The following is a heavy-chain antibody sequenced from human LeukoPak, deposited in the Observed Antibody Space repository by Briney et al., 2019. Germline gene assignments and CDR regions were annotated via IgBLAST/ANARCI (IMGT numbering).Heavy chain of an antibody. Sequence: GGSLRLSCAASGFTFSTYAMNWVRQAPGKGLEWVSIISGSDGGTYYADSVKGRFTISRDNSKNTLYLQMNSLRAEDTAVYYCAKPLPGTHYYFDYWGQGTLVTVSS. D-gene: IGHD2-15*01. CDR1: GFTFSTYA. J-gene: IGHJ4*02. CDR2: ISGSDGGT. V-gene: IGHV3-23*01. CDR3: AKPLPGTHYYFDY.